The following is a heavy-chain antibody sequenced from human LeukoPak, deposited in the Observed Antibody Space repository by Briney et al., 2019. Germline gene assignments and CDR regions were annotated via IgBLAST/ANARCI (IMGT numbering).Heavy chain of an antibody. CDR2: ISWNSGGI. CDR1: GFTFDDYA. CDR3: AKDMSYGSVSGGPFDP. D-gene: IGHD3-10*01. J-gene: IGHJ5*02. V-gene: IGHV3-9*01. Sequence: GGSLRLSCAASGFTFDDYAMHWVRQAPGKGLEWVSGISWNSGGIGYADSVKGRFTISRDNAKNSLYLQMNSLRAEDTALYYCAKDMSYGSVSGGPFDPWGQGTLVTVSS.